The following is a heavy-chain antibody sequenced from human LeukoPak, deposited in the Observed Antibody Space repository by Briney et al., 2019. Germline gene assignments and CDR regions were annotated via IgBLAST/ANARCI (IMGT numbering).Heavy chain of an antibody. CDR1: GFTFSSYS. V-gene: IGHV3-21*01. J-gene: IGHJ5*02. CDR2: ISSSSSYI. D-gene: IGHD2-2*01. CDR3: GREGSVEPAAMGWFAP. Sequence: GGSLRLSCAASGFTFSSYSMNWVRQAPGKGLEWVSSISSSSSYIYYADSVKGRFTISRDNAKNSLYLQMNSLRAEDTAVYYCGREGSVEPAAMGWFAPWGQGTLVTVPP.